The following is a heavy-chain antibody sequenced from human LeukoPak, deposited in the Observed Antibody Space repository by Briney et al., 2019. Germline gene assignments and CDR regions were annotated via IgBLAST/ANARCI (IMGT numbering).Heavy chain of an antibody. CDR1: GGSISSSSYY. Sequence: SETLSLTCTVSGGSISSSSYYWGWIRQPPGKGLEWIGSIYYSGSTYYNPSLKSRVTISVDTSKNQFSLKLSSVTAADTAVYYCARAAYYSSSCWFDPWGQGTLVTVSS. V-gene: IGHV4-39*07. D-gene: IGHD6-13*01. CDR2: IYYSGST. CDR3: ARAAYYSSSCWFDP. J-gene: IGHJ5*02.